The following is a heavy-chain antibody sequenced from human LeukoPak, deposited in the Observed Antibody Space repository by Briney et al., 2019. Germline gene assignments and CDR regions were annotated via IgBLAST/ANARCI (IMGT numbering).Heavy chain of an antibody. D-gene: IGHD1-26*01. CDR3: ARGWVKGATGGY. CDR2: MNPNSGNT. CDR1: GYTFTSYD. Sequence: ASVKVSCKASGYTFTSYDINWVRQATGQGLEWMGWMNPNSGNTGYAQKFQGRVTMTRNTSISTAYMELSSLRSEDTAAYYCARGWVKGATGGYWGQGTLVTVSS. V-gene: IGHV1-8*01. J-gene: IGHJ4*02.